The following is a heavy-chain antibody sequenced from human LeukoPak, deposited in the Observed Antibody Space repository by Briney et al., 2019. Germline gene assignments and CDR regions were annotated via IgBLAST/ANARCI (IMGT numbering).Heavy chain of an antibody. J-gene: IGHJ6*02. D-gene: IGHD1-14*01. CDR2: ISGSGGST. Sequence: GGSLRLSCAASGLTFSSYAMSWVRQAPGKGLEWVSAISGSGGSTYYADSVKGRFTISRDNSKNTLYLQMNSLRAEDTAVYYCARSAVPAPLYYYYGMDVWGQGTTVTVSS. CDR3: ARSAVPAPLYYYYGMDV. V-gene: IGHV3-23*01. CDR1: GLTFSSYA.